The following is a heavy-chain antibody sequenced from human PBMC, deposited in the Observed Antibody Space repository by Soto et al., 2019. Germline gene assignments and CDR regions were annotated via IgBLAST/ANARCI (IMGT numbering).Heavy chain of an antibody. D-gene: IGHD4-17*01. CDR1: GGTFSSYT. V-gene: IGHV1-69*02. J-gene: IGHJ1*01. Sequence: QVQLVQSGAEVTKPGSSVKVSCKASGGTFSSYTISWVRQAPGQGLEWMGRIIPILGIANYAQKFQGRVTITADKSTSTAYMELSSLRSEDTAVYYCARAPTTEEYFQHWGQGTLVTVSS. CDR3: ARAPTTEEYFQH. CDR2: IIPILGIA.